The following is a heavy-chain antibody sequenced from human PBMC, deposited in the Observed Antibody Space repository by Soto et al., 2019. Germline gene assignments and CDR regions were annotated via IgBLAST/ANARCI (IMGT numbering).Heavy chain of an antibody. D-gene: IGHD7-27*01. Sequence: SETLSLTCSVSGDSISNLDYFWAWIRQPPGQALEYIGYIYKSATTYYNPSFESRVAIAVDTSKSQFSLNVTSVTAADTAVYFCARGRYCLTGRCFPNWFDSWGQGALVTVSS. V-gene: IGHV4-30-4*01. CDR1: GDSISNLDYF. CDR2: IYKSATT. J-gene: IGHJ5*01. CDR3: ARGRYCLTGRCFPNWFDS.